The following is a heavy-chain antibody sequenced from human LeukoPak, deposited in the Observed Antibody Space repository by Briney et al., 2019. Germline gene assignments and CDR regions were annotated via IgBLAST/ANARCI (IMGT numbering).Heavy chain of an antibody. Sequence: SETLSLTCTVSGGSISSYYWSWIRQPAGKGLEWIGRIYTSGSTNYNPSLKSRVTMSVDTSKNQFSLKLSSVTAADTAVYYCARGSVTSAGYYYYMDVWGKGTTVTVSS. CDR3: ARGSVTSAGYYYYMDV. CDR1: GGSISSYY. D-gene: IGHD4-11*01. J-gene: IGHJ6*03. V-gene: IGHV4-4*07. CDR2: IYTSGST.